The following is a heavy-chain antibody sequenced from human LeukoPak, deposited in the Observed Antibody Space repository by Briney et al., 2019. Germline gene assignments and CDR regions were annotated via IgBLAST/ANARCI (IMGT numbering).Heavy chain of an antibody. CDR2: IKQDGSEK. D-gene: IGHD3-10*01. CDR1: GFTFNIYW. J-gene: IGHJ4*02. V-gene: IGHV3-7*01. CDR3: ARVYYYDSGSRWGDYFDY. Sequence: GGSLRLSCAASGFTFNIYWMSWVRQAPGKGLEWVANIKQDGSEKYYVDSVKGRFTISRDNAKNSLYLQMNSLRAEDTAVYYCARVYYYDSGSRWGDYFDYWGQGTLVTVSS.